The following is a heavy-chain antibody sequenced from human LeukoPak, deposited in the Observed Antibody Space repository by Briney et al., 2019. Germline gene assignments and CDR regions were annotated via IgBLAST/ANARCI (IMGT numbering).Heavy chain of an antibody. CDR2: INHSGST. Sequence: PSETLSLTCAVYGGSFSGYYWSWIRQPPGKGLEWIGEINHSGSTNYNPSLKSRVTISVDTSKNQFSLKLSSVTAADTAVYYCARDVSMVRGFRRFDYWGQGTLVTVSS. CDR1: GGSFSGYY. D-gene: IGHD3-10*01. J-gene: IGHJ4*02. CDR3: ARDVSMVRGFRRFDY. V-gene: IGHV4-34*01.